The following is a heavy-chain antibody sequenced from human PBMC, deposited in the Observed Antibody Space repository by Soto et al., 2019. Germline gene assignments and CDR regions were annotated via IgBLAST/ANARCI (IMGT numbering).Heavy chain of an antibody. D-gene: IGHD1-26*01. CDR2: IYYSGST. CDR3: ARGQEWELLAY. CDR1: GGSVSSGSYY. V-gene: IGHV4-61*01. J-gene: IGHJ4*02. Sequence: PSETLSLTCTVSGGSVSSGSYYWSWIRQPPGKGLEWIGYIYYSGSTNYNPPLKSRVTISVDTSKNQFSLKLSSVTAADTAVYYCARGQEWELLAYWGQGTLVTVSS.